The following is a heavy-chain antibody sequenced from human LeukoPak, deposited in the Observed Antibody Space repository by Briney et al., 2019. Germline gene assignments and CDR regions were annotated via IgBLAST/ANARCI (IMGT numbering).Heavy chain of an antibody. D-gene: IGHD2-2*02. Sequence: GGSLRLSCAASGFTFSSYSMNWVRQAPGKGLEWVSVMYSGGSTYYADSVKDRFTISRDNSKNTLYLQMNSLRAEDTAVYYCARGKPATAIRPYFDYWGQGTLVTVSS. CDR1: GFTFSSYS. CDR2: MYSGGST. V-gene: IGHV3-66*01. J-gene: IGHJ4*02. CDR3: ARGKPATAIRPYFDY.